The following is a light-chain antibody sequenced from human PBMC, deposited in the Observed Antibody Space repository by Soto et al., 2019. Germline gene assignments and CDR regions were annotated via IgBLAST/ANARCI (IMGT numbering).Light chain of an antibody. Sequence: QSALTQPASVSGSPGQSITISCTGTSSDIGGYKYVSWYQQHPGKAPKLMIYDVSNRPSGVSNRFSGSKSGNTASLTIAGHEDEDEADYHCSSYTSSSTVTFGGGTKVTVL. CDR2: DVS. J-gene: IGLJ2*01. CDR1: SSDIGGYKY. CDR3: SSYTSSSTVT. V-gene: IGLV2-14*01.